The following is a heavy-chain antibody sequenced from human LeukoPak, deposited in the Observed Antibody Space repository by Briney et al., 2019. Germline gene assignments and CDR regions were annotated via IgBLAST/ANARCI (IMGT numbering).Heavy chain of an antibody. V-gene: IGHV3-53*01. J-gene: IGHJ4*02. CDR3: ARRAGAYSHPYDY. Sequence: GGSLRLSCTVSGFTVSSNSMSWVRQAPGKGLEWVSFIYSGSTHYSDSVKGRFTISRDNSKNTLYLQMTSLRAEDTAVYYCARRAGAYSHPYDYWGQGTLVTVSS. D-gene: IGHD4/OR15-4a*01. CDR2: IYSGST. CDR1: GFTVSSNS.